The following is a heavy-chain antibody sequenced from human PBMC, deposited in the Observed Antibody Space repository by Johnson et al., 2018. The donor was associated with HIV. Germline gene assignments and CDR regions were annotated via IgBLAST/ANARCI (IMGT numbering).Heavy chain of an antibody. CDR2: IKQDGSEK. V-gene: IGHV3-7*01. D-gene: IGHD6-13*01. Sequence: VQLVESGGGLVQPGRSLRLSCAASGLTFDDYAMHWVRQAPGKGLEWVANIKQDGSEKYYVDSVKGRFTISRDNAKNSLYLQMNSLRAEDTAVYYCAREGGSIAAAGKDAFDIWGQGTMVTVSS. CDR3: AREGGSIAAAGKDAFDI. CDR1: GLTFDDYA. J-gene: IGHJ3*02.